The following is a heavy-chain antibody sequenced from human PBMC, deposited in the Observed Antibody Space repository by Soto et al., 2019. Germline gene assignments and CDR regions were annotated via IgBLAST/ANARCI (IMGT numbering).Heavy chain of an antibody. V-gene: IGHV3-30-3*01. CDR3: ARGPSIHYGMDV. CDR2: ISYDGSNK. CDR1: GFTFSSYA. J-gene: IGHJ6*02. Sequence: VPLVESGGGVVQPGRSLRLSCAASGFTFSSYAMHWVRQAPGKGLEWVAVISYDGSNKYYADSVKGRFTISRDNSKNTLYLQMNSLRAEDTAVYYCARGPSIHYGMDVWGQGTTVTVSS.